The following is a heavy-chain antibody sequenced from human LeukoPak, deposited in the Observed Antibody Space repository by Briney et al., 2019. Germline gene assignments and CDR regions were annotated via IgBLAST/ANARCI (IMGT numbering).Heavy chain of an antibody. Sequence: ASVNLSFKSSVYTFTIHYVHWVRQAPGQGLEGMGIIHPSGGNSRNTQNFQGRGTMTRDTSTSTVYLELSSLRSEDTAVYYCARDCSSTTCQGPVLDFWGQGTLVTVSS. J-gene: IGHJ4*02. CDR1: VYTFTIHY. D-gene: IGHD2/OR15-2a*01. CDR3: ARDCSSTTCQGPVLDF. CDR2: IHPSGGNS. V-gene: IGHV1-46*01.